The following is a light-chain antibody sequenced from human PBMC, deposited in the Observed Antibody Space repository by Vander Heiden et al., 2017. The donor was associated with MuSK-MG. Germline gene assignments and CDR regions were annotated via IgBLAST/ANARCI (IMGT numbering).Light chain of an antibody. V-gene: IGKV1-33*01. CDR3: PQHDNIPMYT. J-gene: IGKJ2*01. CDR2: DAS. CDR1: QDISNY. Sequence: DIQMTQSPSSLSASVGDRVTITCQASQDISNYLNWYQQKPGKAPKLLIYDASNLDTGGPSRHTGSRYGTDFTCTISSLQTGDIATHSCPQHDNIPMYTFGQGTKVEIK.